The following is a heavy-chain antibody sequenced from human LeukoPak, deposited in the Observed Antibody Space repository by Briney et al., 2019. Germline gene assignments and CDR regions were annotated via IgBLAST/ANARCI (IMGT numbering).Heavy chain of an antibody. CDR1: GFTFDDYA. CDR2: ISWNSGSI. V-gene: IGHV3-9*01. D-gene: IGHD3-22*01. CDR3: AKGGYDSSGYYSY. J-gene: IGHJ4*02. Sequence: GRSLRLSCEASGFTFDDYAMHWVRQAPGKGLEWVSGISWNSGSIGYADSVKGRFTISRDNAKNSLYLQMNSLRAEDTALYYCAKGGYDSSGYYSYWGQGTLVTVSS.